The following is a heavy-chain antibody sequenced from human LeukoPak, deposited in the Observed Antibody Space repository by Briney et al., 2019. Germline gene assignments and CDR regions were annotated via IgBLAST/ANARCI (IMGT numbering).Heavy chain of an antibody. CDR1: GFTVSSNS. D-gene: IGHD5-12*01. Sequence: PGGSLRLSCTVSGFTVSSNSMSWVRQAPGKGLEWVSFIYSDNTHYSDSVKGRFTISRDNSKNTLYLQMNSLRAEDTAVFYCAKDSTDSGYPFDYWGQGTLVTVSS. CDR3: AKDSTDSGYPFDY. CDR2: IYSDNT. V-gene: IGHV3-66*03. J-gene: IGHJ4*02.